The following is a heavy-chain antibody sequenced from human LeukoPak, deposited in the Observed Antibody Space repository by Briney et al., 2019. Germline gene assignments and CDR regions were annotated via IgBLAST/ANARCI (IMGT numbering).Heavy chain of an antibody. V-gene: IGHV3-66*01. J-gene: IGHJ6*02. CDR2: IYSGGST. Sequence: GGSLRLSCAASGFTVSSNYMSWVRQAPGKGLEWVSVIYSGGSTYYADSVKGRFTISRDNSKNTLYLQMNSLRAEDTAVYYCARDLTRYYGMDVWGQGTTVTVSS. CDR1: GFTVSSNY. D-gene: IGHD1-14*01. CDR3: ARDLTRYYGMDV.